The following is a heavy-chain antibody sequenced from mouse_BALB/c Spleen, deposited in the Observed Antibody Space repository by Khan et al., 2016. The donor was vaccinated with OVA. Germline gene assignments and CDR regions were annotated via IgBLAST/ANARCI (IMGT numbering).Heavy chain of an antibody. D-gene: IGHD2-2*01. Sequence: VQLQQPGPELMKPGTSVKISCKASGYSFTSYYIHWVKQSPGKSLEWIGYIDPFNGYTTYNQKFKGKATLTVDKSSSTAYMHLSSLTSEDSAVYYCARHGYVAWFAYWGQGTLVTVSA. CDR3: ARHGYVAWFAY. J-gene: IGHJ3*01. CDR1: GYSFTSYY. CDR2: IDPFNGYT. V-gene: IGHV1S135*01.